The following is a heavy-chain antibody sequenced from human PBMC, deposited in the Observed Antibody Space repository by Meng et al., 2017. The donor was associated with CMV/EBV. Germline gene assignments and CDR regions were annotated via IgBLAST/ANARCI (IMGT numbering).Heavy chain of an antibody. CDR1: GYTFAGYY. CDR3: ARDVADVNHGMDV. Sequence: ASVKVSCKASGYTFAGYYMHWVRQAPGQGLEWMGWINPNSGGTNYAQKFQGRVTMTRDTSISTAYMELSRLRSDDTAVYYCARDVADVNHGMDVWGQGTTVTVSS. CDR2: INPNSGGT. V-gene: IGHV1-2*02. J-gene: IGHJ6*02.